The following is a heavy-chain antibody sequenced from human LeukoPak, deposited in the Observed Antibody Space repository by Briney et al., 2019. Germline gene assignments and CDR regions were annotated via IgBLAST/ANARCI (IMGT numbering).Heavy chain of an antibody. CDR3: ARIPRYYYDSSGWGHDAFDI. D-gene: IGHD3-22*01. Sequence: SETLSLTCTVSGGSISSYYWSWIRQPPGKGLEWIGYIYYSGSTNYNPSLKSRVTISVDTSKNQFSLKLSSVTAADTAVYYCARIPRYYYDSSGWGHDAFDIWGQGTMVTVSS. CDR1: GGSISSYY. V-gene: IGHV4-59*01. J-gene: IGHJ3*02. CDR2: IYYSGST.